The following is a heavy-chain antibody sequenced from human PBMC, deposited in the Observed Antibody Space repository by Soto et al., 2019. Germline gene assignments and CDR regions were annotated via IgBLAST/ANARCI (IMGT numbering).Heavy chain of an antibody. V-gene: IGHV1-3*01. CDR2: INAGNGNT. D-gene: IGHD3-3*01. CDR1: GYTFTNYA. J-gene: IGHJ6*02. CDR3: ARVGYDFWSGYSGYYYYYGMDF. Sequence: XSVKVSCTSSGYTFTNYAMHLVRQAPGQRLECMGWINAGNGNTKYSQKFQGRVTITRDTSASTAYMELSSLRSEDTAVYYCARVGYDFWSGYSGYYYYYGMDFWGQGTTVTVSS.